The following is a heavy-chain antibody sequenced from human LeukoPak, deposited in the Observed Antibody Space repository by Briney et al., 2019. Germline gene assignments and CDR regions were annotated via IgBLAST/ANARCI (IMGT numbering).Heavy chain of an antibody. CDR2: IYYSGTT. V-gene: IGHV4-30-4*01. CDR1: GDSISSGDYY. J-gene: IGHJ5*02. CDR3: ARRKSGWFDP. Sequence: SQTLSLTCTISGDSISSGDYYWPWFRQPPGKGLEWIGYIYYSGTTYYNPSLKSRFTISVETSKNQFSLKVSSVTAADTAVYYCARRKSGWFDPWGQGTLVTVSS.